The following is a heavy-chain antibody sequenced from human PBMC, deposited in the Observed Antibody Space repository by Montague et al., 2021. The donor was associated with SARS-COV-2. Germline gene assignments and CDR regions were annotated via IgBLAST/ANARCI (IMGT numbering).Heavy chain of an antibody. J-gene: IGHJ4*02. D-gene: IGHD3-22*01. V-gene: IGHV3-7*05. Sequence: SRRLSCAASGFPFSAFWMTWVRQAPGKGLEWVANIKQDGSQKYYLESVKGRFTISRDNAQNSLHLQMNSLRLEDTAVYYCATELPGYYDDSGYYSAFDHWGQGTLVSVSS. CDR3: ATELPGYYDDSGYYSAFDH. CDR1: GFPFSAFW. CDR2: IKQDGSQK.